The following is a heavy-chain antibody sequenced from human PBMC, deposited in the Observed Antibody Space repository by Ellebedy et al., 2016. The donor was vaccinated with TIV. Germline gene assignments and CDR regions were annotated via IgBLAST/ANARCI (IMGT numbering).Heavy chain of an antibody. CDR1: GVTFSEHW. J-gene: IGHJ4*02. Sequence: GGSLRLSXAASGVTFSEHWMSWVRQAAGKGLEWVANINQDGSGEYYVDSVRGRFTISRDNAKSSLYLQMNSLRAEDTARYFCVRGGGYSAYEDYWGQGTLVTVSS. CDR2: INQDGSGE. V-gene: IGHV3-7*03. CDR3: VRGGGYSAYEDY. D-gene: IGHD5-12*01.